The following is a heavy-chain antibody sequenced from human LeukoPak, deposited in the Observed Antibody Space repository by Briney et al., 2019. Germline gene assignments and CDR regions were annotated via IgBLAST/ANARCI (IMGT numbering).Heavy chain of an antibody. CDR2: MYYSGST. CDR1: GGSISSNEYY. J-gene: IGHJ5*02. CDR3: ARAGIPGDCTNVTCSNWLDP. D-gene: IGHD2-8*01. Sequence: PSETLSLTCNVSGGSISSNEYYWGWIRQPPGKGLEWIANMYYSGSTYYHPSLKSRFTISIDTSKNKLSLKLSSVTAADPAVYYCARAGIPGDCTNVTCSNWLDPWGQGTLVTVSS. V-gene: IGHV4-39*07.